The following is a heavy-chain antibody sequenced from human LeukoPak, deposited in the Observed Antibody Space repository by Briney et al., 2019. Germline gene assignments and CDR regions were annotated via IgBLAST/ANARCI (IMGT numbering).Heavy chain of an antibody. CDR2: ISSSSYI. J-gene: IGHJ6*03. V-gene: IGHV3-21*01. Sequence: GGSLRLSCAASGFTFSSYSMNWVRQAPGKGLEWVSSISSSSYIYYADSVKGRFTISRDNAKNSLYLQMNSLRAEDTAVYYCARAPRTFWSGSRYYYYYMDVWGKGTTVTVSS. D-gene: IGHD3-3*01. CDR1: GFTFSSYS. CDR3: ARAPRTFWSGSRYYYYYMDV.